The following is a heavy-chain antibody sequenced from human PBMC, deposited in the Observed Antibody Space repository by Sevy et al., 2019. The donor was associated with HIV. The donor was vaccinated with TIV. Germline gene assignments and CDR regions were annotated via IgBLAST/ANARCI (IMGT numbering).Heavy chain of an antibody. Sequence: SETLSLTCTVSGGSISSYYWSWIRQPPGKGLEWIGYIYYSGSTNYNPSLKSRVTISVDTSKNQFSLKLSSVTVADTAVYYCARGYYDILTGLDAFDIWGQGTMVTVSS. V-gene: IGHV4-59*01. J-gene: IGHJ3*02. CDR2: IYYSGST. CDR3: ARGYYDILTGLDAFDI. CDR1: GGSISSYY. D-gene: IGHD3-9*01.